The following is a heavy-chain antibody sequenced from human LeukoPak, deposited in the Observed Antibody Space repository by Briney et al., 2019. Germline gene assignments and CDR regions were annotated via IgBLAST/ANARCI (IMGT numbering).Heavy chain of an antibody. J-gene: IGHJ5*02. V-gene: IGHV2-5*01. CDR3: AHSDPRAYSGYDPWFDP. Sequence: SGPALVKPTQTLTLTCTFSGFSLTTSGVGVGWIRQPPGKALEWLALIYWNDDKRYSPPLRNRLTITKDTSKNQVVLTMTNMDPVDTGTYYCAHSDPRAYSGYDPWFDPWGQGTLVTVSS. D-gene: IGHD5-12*01. CDR2: IYWNDDK. CDR1: GFSLTTSGVG.